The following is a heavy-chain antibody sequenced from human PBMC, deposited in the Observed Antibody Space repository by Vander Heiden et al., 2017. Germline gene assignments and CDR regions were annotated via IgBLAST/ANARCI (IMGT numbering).Heavy chain of an antibody. Sequence: EVQLVESGGGLVQPGWSLRLSCAASGFSFSNYEMNWVRQAPGKGLEWLSYINNSGKTIHYADSVKGRFTTSRDNARNSLYLQMSSLRADDTAIYYCARDSQWLPDYWGQGTLVTVSS. V-gene: IGHV3-48*03. J-gene: IGHJ4*02. D-gene: IGHD6-19*01. CDR1: GFSFSNYE. CDR2: INNSGKTI. CDR3: ARDSQWLPDY.